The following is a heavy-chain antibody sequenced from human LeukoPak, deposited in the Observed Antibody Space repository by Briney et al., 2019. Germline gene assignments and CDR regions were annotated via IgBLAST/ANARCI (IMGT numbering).Heavy chain of an antibody. CDR1: GGSISSYY. V-gene: IGHV4-59*08. D-gene: IGHD5-18*01. CDR3: ARQTAKNVDTARFDY. Sequence: SETLSLTCTVSGGSISSYYWSWIRQPPGKGLEWIGYIYYTGNTNYNPSLKSRVTISVDTSKNQFSLKLSSVTAADTAVYYCARQTAKNVDTARFDYWGQGTLVTVSS. CDR2: IYYTGNT. J-gene: IGHJ4*02.